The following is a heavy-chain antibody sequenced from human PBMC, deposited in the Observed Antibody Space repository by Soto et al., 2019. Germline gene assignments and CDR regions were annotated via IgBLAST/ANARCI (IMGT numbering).Heavy chain of an antibody. CDR1: GGSISSGGYY. D-gene: IGHD3-22*01. J-gene: IGHJ4*02. V-gene: IGHV4-31*03. CDR2: IYYSGST. CDR3: ARVLSGYTDYYFDY. Sequence: SETLSLTCTVSGGSISSGGYYWSWIRQHPGKGLEWIGYIYYSGSTYYNPSLKSRVTISVDTSKNQFSLKLSSVTAADTAVYYCARVLSGYTDYYFDYWGQGTLVTVSS.